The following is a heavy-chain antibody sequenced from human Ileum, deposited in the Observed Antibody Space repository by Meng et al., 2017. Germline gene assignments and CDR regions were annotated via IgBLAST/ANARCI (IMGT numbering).Heavy chain of an antibody. CDR3: ARDSRTYTYGKVYFDN. V-gene: IGHV4-39*07. CDR2: IHNSGTT. J-gene: IGHJ4*02. D-gene: IGHD1-1*01. Sequence: GSLRLSCTVSGDSISSSTYYWGWIRQPPGKGLEWIASIHNSGTTYYNPSLKSRVTLSLDTSKNQFSLRLSSVTAADTAVYYSARDSRTYTYGKVYFDNWGQGALVTV. CDR1: GDSISSSTYY.